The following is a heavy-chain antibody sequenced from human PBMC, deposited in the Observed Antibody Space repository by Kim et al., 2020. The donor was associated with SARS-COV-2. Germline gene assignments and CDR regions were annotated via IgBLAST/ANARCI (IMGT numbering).Heavy chain of an antibody. D-gene: IGHD6-19*01. J-gene: IGHJ4*02. V-gene: IGHV4-4*02. Sequence: NYTPSLKSRVTISVDKSKNQFSLKLSSVTAADTAVYYCARVRGWYTGFDYWGQGTLVTVSS. CDR3: ARVRGWYTGFDY.